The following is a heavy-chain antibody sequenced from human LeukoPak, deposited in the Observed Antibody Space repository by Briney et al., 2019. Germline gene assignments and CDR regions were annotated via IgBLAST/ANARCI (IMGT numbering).Heavy chain of an antibody. J-gene: IGHJ3*02. CDR3: AKDLFSPWEPDAFDI. CDR1: GFTFSSYA. Sequence: PGGSLRLSCAASGFTFSSYAMSWVRQAPGKGLEWVSGISGSGGSTYYADSVKGRFTISRDNSKNTLYLQMNSLRAEDTAVYYCAKDLFSPWEPDAFDIWGQGTMVTVSS. D-gene: IGHD1-26*01. V-gene: IGHV3-23*01. CDR2: ISGSGGST.